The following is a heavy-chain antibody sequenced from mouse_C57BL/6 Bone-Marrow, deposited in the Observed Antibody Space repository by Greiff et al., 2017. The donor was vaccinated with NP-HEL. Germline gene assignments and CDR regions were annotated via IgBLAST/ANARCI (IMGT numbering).Heavy chain of an antibody. CDR3: ASQCGNCYAMDY. Sequence: QVQLQQPGAELVRPGSSVKLSCKASGYTFTSYWMHWVKQRPIQGLEWIGNIDPSDSETHYNQKFKDKATLTVDKSSSTAYMQLSSLTSEDSAVYYCASQCGNCYAMDYWGQGTSVTVSS. J-gene: IGHJ4*01. V-gene: IGHV1-52*01. CDR1: GYTFTSYW. D-gene: IGHD2-1*01. CDR2: IDPSDSET.